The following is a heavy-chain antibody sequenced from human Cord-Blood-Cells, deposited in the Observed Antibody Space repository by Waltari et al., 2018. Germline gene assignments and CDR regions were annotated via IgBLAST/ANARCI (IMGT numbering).Heavy chain of an antibody. CDR3: AKDSVRDYYYYYYMDV. CDR2: ISYDGSNK. CDR1: GFTFSSYG. D-gene: IGHD3-3*01. J-gene: IGHJ6*03. V-gene: IGHV3-30*18. Sequence: QVQLVESGGGVVQPGRSLRLSCAASGFTFSSYGMHWAPQAPGKGLEWVAVISYDGSNKYYADSVKGRFTISRDNSKNTLYLQMNSLRAEDTAVYYCAKDSVRDYYYYYYMDVWGKGTTVTVSS.